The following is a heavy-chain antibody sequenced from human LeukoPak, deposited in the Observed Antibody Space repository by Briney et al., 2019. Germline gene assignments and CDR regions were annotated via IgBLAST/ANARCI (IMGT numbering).Heavy chain of an antibody. J-gene: IGHJ5*01. CDR3: AKDEVTSGGGLAS. CDR1: GFTVSGTH. Sequence: GGSLRLSCAASGFTVSGTHMSWVRQAPGKGLEWVPAMYTGGTTYYADSVTGRFTLSRDTSRNTLFLHMDSLRAEDTAVYYCAKDEVTSGGGLASWGQGTLVIVSS. CDR2: MYTGGTT. D-gene: IGHD2-21*02. V-gene: IGHV3-53*01.